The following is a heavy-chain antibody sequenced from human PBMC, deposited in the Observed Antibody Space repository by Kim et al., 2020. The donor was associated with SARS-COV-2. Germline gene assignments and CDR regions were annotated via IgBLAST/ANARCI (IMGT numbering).Heavy chain of an antibody. CDR3: ARGGKGAFDT. V-gene: IGHV4-59*09. Sequence: GRTNDNPSPKIRVTISMDTSKNQFSLRLSSVTAADTALYYCARGGKGAFDTWGRGTMVTVSS. CDR2: GRT. J-gene: IGHJ3*02.